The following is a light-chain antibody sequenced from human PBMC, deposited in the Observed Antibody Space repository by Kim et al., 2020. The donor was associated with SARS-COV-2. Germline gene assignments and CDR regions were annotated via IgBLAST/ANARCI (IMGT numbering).Light chain of an antibody. Sequence: RATINCKSSQSVLYSSNNKNYLAWYQQKPGQPPKLLIYWASTRESGVPDRFSGSGSGTDFTLTISSLQAEDLAVYYCQQYYSTPYTFGQGTKLEIK. CDR2: WAS. V-gene: IGKV4-1*01. CDR3: QQYYSTPYT. J-gene: IGKJ2*01. CDR1: QSVLYSSNNKNY.